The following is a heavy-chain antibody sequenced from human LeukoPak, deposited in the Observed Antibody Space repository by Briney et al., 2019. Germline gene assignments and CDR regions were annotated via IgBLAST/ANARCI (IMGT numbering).Heavy chain of an antibody. CDR3: AREGDFDYMDV. D-gene: IGHD3-3*01. J-gene: IGHJ6*03. V-gene: IGHV3-7*01. CDR2: IKQDGSEK. Sequence: GGSLRLSCAASGFTFSSYWMSWVRQAPGKGLEWVANIKQDGSEKYYVDSVKGRFTISRDNAKNSLYLQMNSLRVEDTAVYYCAREGDFDYMDVWGKGTTVTVSS. CDR1: GFTFSSYW.